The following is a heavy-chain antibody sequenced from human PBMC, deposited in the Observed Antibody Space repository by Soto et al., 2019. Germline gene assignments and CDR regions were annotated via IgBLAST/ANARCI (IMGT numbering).Heavy chain of an antibody. V-gene: IGHV1-3*01. CDR3: GRSLTAARPPLCWFHP. J-gene: IGHJ5*02. CDR2: INAGNGNK. D-gene: IGHD6-6*01. Sequence: GASVKVSCKASGYTFTSYAMHWVRQAPGQRLEWMGWINAGNGNKKYSQKFQGRVTITRDTSASTAYMELSSLRSEGTADYYCGRSLTAARPPLCWFHPWGQGAPVTV. CDR1: GYTFTSYA.